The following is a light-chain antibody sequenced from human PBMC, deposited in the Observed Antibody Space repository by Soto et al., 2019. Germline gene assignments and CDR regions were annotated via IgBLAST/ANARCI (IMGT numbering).Light chain of an antibody. CDR3: QQYDNLPLS. CDR1: QDISNY. CDR2: DAC. V-gene: IGKV1-33*01. J-gene: IGKJ3*01. Sequence: DIQLTQSPSPLSASVGDRVTITCQASQDISNYLNWYLQKPGKAHKLVICDACTLETGVPSRFSVGGSGTDFTLTISSLQPEDIGTYYCQQYDNLPLSFGPGTKVDIK.